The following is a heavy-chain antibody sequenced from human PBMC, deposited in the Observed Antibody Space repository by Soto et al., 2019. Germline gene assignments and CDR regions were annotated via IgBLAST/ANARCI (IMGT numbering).Heavy chain of an antibody. Sequence: GDTLIFCCAASGFTFSSYAMGWVRQGPGKGLEWVAVVSIGGSTHYADSVRGRFTISRDNSKNTLSLQMNSLTAEDTAVYFCAKRRGAGGHFDYWGQGALVTVSS. CDR1: GFTFSSYA. CDR2: VSIGGST. J-gene: IGHJ4*02. V-gene: IGHV3-23*01. D-gene: IGHD2-15*01. CDR3: AKRRGAGGHFDY.